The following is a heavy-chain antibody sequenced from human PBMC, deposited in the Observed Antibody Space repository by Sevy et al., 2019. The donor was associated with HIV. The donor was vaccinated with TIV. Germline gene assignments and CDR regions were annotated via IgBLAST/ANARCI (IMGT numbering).Heavy chain of an antibody. D-gene: IGHD3-22*01. V-gene: IGHV3-30-3*01. CDR3: AREAFYYDSSGSPLFDY. J-gene: IGHJ4*02. CDR2: ISYDGSNK. Sequence: GGSLRLSCAASGFTFSSYDMHWVRQAPGKGLEWVAVISYDGSNKYYADSVKGRFTISRDNSKNTLYLQMNSLRAEDTAVYYCAREAFYYDSSGSPLFDYWGQGTLVTVSS. CDR1: GFTFSSYD.